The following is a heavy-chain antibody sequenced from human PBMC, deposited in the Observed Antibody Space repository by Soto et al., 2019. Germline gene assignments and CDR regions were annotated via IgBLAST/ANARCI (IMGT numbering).Heavy chain of an antibody. J-gene: IGHJ6*02. V-gene: IGHV3-30-3*01. CDR2: ISYDGSNK. CDR1: GFTFSNYA. Sequence: QVQLVESGGGVVQPGRSLRLSCAASGFTFSNYAMHWVRQAPGKGLEWVAIISYDGSNKYYADSVKGRFTISRDNSKSTLYLQMNSLRAEDTAVYSCARDLTSRYNGMDVWGQGTTVTVSS. CDR3: ARDLTSRYNGMDV. D-gene: IGHD2-2*01.